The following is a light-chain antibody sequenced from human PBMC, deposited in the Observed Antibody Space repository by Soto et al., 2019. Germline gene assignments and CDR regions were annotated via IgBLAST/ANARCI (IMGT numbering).Light chain of an antibody. J-gene: IGKJ5*01. CDR1: QSVSSK. CDR2: GAS. CDR3: QQYNNWTPIT. Sequence: ETVMTQSPATLTVSPGERATLSFWASQSVSSKLAWYQQKPGQAPRLLIYGASTRATGIPARFSGSGSGTEFTLTISSLQSEDFAVYYCQQYNNWTPITFGQRTRLEIK. V-gene: IGKV3D-15*01.